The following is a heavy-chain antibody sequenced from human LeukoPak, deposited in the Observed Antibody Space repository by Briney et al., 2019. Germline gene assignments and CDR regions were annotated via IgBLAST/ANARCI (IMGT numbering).Heavy chain of an antibody. CDR1: GFTVSSNY. J-gene: IGHJ4*02. Sequence: GGSLRLSCAASGFTVSSNYMSWVRQAPGKGLEWVSVIYSGGSTYYADSVKGRFTISRDNSKNTLYLQMNSLRAEDTAVYYCAKDRDSSSWYGNWDYWGQGTLVTVSS. D-gene: IGHD6-13*01. CDR2: IYSGGST. V-gene: IGHV3-53*05. CDR3: AKDRDSSSWYGNWDY.